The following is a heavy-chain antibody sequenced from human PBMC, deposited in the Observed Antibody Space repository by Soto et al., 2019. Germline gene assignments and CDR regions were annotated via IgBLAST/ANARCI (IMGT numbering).Heavy chain of an antibody. CDR2: MWHDGNTK. CDR1: GFTFSTYD. V-gene: IGHV3-33*01. J-gene: IGHJ3*02. CDR3: ARDPPPAITIFGVSTSRGGAVDM. D-gene: IGHD3-3*01. Sequence: VQLVESGGGVVQPGRSLRLSCAASGFTFSTYDMHWVRTAPGKGLEWGEVMWHDGNTKYYADSVKGRFIISRDKSNNMVCLQMDRLRAEDTAVYYCARDPPPAITIFGVSTSRGGAVDMWGQGTMVTVSS.